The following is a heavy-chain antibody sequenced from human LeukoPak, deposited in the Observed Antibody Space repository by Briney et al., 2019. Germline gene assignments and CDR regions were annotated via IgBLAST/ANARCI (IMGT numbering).Heavy chain of an antibody. CDR1: GGTFISYT. CDR3: ARGSTTIFGVVIHAFDI. CDR2: IIPILGIA. D-gene: IGHD3-3*01. Sequence: SVKVSCKASGGTFISYTISWVRQAPGQGLEWMGRIIPILGIANYAQKFQGRVTITADKSTSTAYMELSSLRSEDTAVYYCARGSTTIFGVVIHAFDIWGQGTMVTVSS. J-gene: IGHJ3*02. V-gene: IGHV1-69*02.